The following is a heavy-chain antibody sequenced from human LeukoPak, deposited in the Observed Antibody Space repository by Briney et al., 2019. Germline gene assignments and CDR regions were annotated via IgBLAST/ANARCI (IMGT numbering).Heavy chain of an antibody. CDR2: IYPGDSDT. V-gene: IGHV5-51*01. D-gene: IGHD7-27*01. CDR1: GHWFSDYW. J-gene: IGHJ4*02. Sequence: GKSLKLSCKGSGHWFSDYWIGWVRQMPGKGLEWIGIIYPGDSDTRYSPSLQGQVSISADKSISTGYLQWSSLKASDTAMYYCARPAAWGSPWRFDYWGQGTLVTVSS. CDR3: ARPAAWGSPWRFDY.